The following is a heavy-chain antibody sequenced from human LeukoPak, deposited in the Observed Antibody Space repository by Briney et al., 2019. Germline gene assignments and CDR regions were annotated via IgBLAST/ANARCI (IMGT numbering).Heavy chain of an antibody. CDR2: IYYSGST. D-gene: IGHD1-26*01. V-gene: IGHV4-39*01. CDR1: GGSISSSSYY. Sequence: PSETLSLTCTVSGGSISSSSYYWGWIRQPPGKGLEWIGSIYYSGSTYYNPSLKSRDTISVDTSKNQFSLKLSSVTAADTAVYYCARHEELLRNFDYWGQGTLVTVSS. CDR3: ARHEELLRNFDY. J-gene: IGHJ4*02.